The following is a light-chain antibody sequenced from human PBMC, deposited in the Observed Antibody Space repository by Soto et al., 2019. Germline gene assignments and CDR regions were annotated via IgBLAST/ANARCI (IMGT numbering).Light chain of an antibody. CDR3: HQRSTWPFT. CDR1: QSISSY. J-gene: IGKJ3*01. Sequence: EVGWTQCPATLSLSPGERATLPCRASQSISSYLAWYQQKPDQAPRLLIYDASNRATGIPARFSGSGSGTDFTLTISSLEPEDFAVYYCHQRSTWPFTFGPGT. V-gene: IGKV3-11*01. CDR2: DAS.